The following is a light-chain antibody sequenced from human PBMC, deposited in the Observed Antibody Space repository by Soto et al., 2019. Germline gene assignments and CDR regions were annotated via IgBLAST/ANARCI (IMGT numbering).Light chain of an antibody. Sequence: QSVLTQPPSASATPGQRVTISCSGSSSNIGDNTVNWYQQLPGMAPKLLIHSNNQRPSGVPDRFSGSKSGTSASLAISGLQSEDEADYYCAAFDDSVSGPVFGGGTKVTVL. CDR3: AAFDDSVSGPV. CDR2: SNN. CDR1: SSNIGDNT. V-gene: IGLV1-44*01. J-gene: IGLJ3*02.